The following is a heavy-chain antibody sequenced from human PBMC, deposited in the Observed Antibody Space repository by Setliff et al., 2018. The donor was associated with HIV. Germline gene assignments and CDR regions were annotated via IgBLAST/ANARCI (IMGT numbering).Heavy chain of an antibody. CDR3: ARDSNAPYFQH. Sequence: LSLTCTVSGGSISSSRYYWGWIRQPPGKGLEWIGSIYYSGTTYYNPSLKSRVTISVDKSKNQFSLKLNSVTAADTAVYYCARDSNAPYFQHWGQGTLVTVSS. V-gene: IGHV4-39*07. J-gene: IGHJ1*01. D-gene: IGHD1-1*01. CDR1: GGSISSSRYY. CDR2: IYYSGTT.